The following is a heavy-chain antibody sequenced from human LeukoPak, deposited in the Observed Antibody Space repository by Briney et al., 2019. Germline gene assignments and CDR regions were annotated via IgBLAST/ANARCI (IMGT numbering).Heavy chain of an antibody. D-gene: IGHD2-2*01. Sequence: ASVKVSCKVSGYTLAELSMHWVRQAPGKGLEWMGGFDPEDGETIYAQKFQGRVTMTEDTSTDTAYMELSSLRSEDTAVYYCATDCSSTSCMRAFDHWGQGTLVTVSS. V-gene: IGHV1-24*01. J-gene: IGHJ4*02. CDR1: GYTLAELS. CDR2: FDPEDGET. CDR3: ATDCSSTSCMRAFDH.